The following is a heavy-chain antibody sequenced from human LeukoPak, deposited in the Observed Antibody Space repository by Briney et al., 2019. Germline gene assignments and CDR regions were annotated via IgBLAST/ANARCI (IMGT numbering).Heavy chain of an antibody. V-gene: IGHV1-2*06. J-gene: IGHJ3*02. CDR1: GYTFTGYY. CDR2: INPNSGGT. D-gene: IGHD2-15*01. CDR3: ARAWVVAASHDAFDI. Sequence: ASVNVSFKASGYTFTGYYMHWVRQAPGQGLEWMGRINPNSGGTNYAQKFQGRVTMTRDTSISTAYMELSRLRSDDTAVYYCARAWVVAASHDAFDIWGQGTMVTVSS.